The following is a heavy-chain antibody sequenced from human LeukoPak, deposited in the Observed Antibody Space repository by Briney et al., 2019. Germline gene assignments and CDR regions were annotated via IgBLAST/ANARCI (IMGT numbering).Heavy chain of an antibody. CDR3: ARRAGDYSHPYDY. Sequence: PGGSLRLSCTVSGFTVSSNSVSWVRQAPGKGLEWVSFIYSGGNTHYSDSVKGRFTISRDNSKNTLYLQMNSLRAEDTAVYYCARRAGDYSHPYDYWGQGTLVTDSS. J-gene: IGHJ4*02. D-gene: IGHD3-22*01. CDR1: GFTVSSNS. CDR2: IYSGGNT. V-gene: IGHV3-53*01.